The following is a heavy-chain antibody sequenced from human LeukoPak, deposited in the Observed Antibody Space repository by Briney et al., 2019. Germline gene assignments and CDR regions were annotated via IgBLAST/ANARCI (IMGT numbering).Heavy chain of an antibody. V-gene: IGHV4-59*12. CDR2: IYYSGST. CDR3: ARENNDYGDLRYFDY. Sequence: PSETLSLTCTVSGGSISSYYWSWIRQPPGKGLEWIGYIYYSGSTYYNPSLKSRVTISVDTSKNQFSLKLSSVTAADTAVYYCARENNDYGDLRYFDYWGQGTLVTVSS. CDR1: GGSISSYY. D-gene: IGHD4-17*01. J-gene: IGHJ4*02.